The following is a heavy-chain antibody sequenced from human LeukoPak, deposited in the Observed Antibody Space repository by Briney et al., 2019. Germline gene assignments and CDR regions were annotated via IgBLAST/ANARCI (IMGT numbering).Heavy chain of an antibody. D-gene: IGHD5-18*01. CDR3: AGYLDTAMGNPYYFDY. CDR2: IYYSGST. J-gene: IGHJ4*02. V-gene: IGHV4-59*08. CDR1: GGSISSYY. Sequence: SETLSLTCTVSGGSISSYYWSWIRQPPGKGLEWIGYIYYSGSTNYNPSLKSRVTISVDTSKNQFSLKLSSVTAADTAVYYCAGYLDTAMGNPYYFDYWGQGTLVTVSS.